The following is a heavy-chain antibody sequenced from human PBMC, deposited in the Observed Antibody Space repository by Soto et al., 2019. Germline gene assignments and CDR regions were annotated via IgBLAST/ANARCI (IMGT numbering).Heavy chain of an antibody. CDR2: VRSKTAGGTI. CDR3: TTIAVVTPGFDY. J-gene: IGHJ4*02. CDR1: GFTFINAW. V-gene: IGHV3-15*01. D-gene: IGHD2-15*01. Sequence: EVQLVESGGGLVKPGGSLRLSCSASGFTFINAWMGWVRQAPGKGLEWVGRVRSKTAGGTIDYAAPVKGRFTISRDESKNTLYLQMTSLRTEDTAVYYCTTIAVVTPGFDYWGQGTRVTVSA.